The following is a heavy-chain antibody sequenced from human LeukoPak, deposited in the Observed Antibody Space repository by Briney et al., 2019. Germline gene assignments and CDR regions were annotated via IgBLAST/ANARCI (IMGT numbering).Heavy chain of an antibody. Sequence: SETLSLTCTVSGGSINSYYWSWIRQPPGKGLEWIGYIYYSGSTNYNPSLKSRVTISVDTSKNQFSLKLTSVTAADTAVYYCARETSQKGAHYMDVWGKGTTVTISS. V-gene: IGHV4-59*01. CDR2: IYYSGST. CDR1: GGSINSYY. CDR3: ARETSQKGAHYMDV. J-gene: IGHJ6*03. D-gene: IGHD3-16*01.